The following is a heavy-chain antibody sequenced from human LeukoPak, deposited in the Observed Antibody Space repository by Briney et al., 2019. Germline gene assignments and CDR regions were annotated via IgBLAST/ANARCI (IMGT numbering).Heavy chain of an antibody. J-gene: IGHJ3*02. CDR3: ARSDIVVVPAAEWAFDI. Sequence: PGGSLRLSCAASGFTFSSYEMNWVRQAPGKGLEWVSYISSSGSTIYYADSVKGRFTISRDNAKNSLYLQMNSLRAEDTAVYYCARSDIVVVPAAEWAFDIWGQGTMVTVSS. D-gene: IGHD2-2*01. CDR2: ISSSGSTI. V-gene: IGHV3-48*03. CDR1: GFTFSSYE.